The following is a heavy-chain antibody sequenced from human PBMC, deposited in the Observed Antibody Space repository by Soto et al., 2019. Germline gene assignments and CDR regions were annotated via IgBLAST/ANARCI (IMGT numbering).Heavy chain of an antibody. CDR1: GFTFSDYY. J-gene: IGHJ6*03. CDR2: ISGSGSTI. V-gene: IGHV3-11*01. D-gene: IGHD2-15*01. Sequence: QVQLVESGGGLVKPGESLRLSCAASGFTFSDYYMSWIRQAPGKGLEWVSYISGSGSTIYYADSVKGRFTISRDNAKNSLHLQMNSLRAEDTAVYYCASGVAASHFYYYYIDVWGKGTTVTVSS. CDR3: ASGVAASHFYYYYIDV.